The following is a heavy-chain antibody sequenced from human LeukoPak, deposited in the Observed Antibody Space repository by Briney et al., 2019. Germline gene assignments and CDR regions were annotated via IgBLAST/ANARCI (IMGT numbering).Heavy chain of an antibody. CDR1: GFTFSSYA. D-gene: IGHD3-3*01. J-gene: IGHJ4*02. Sequence: PGGSLRLSCAASGFTFSSYAMSWVRQAPGKGLEWVSVISGSGGSTYYADSVKGRFTISRDNSKNTLYLQMNSLRAEDTAVYYCAKGTSRFNGAFDYWGQGTLVTVSS. CDR3: AKGTSRFNGAFDY. CDR2: ISGSGGST. V-gene: IGHV3-23*01.